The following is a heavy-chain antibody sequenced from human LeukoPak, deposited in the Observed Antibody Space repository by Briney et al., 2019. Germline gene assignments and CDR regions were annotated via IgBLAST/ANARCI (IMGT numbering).Heavy chain of an antibody. V-gene: IGHV4-34*01. D-gene: IGHD2-15*01. CDR2: INHSGST. CDR1: GGSFSGYY. CDR3: ATMVVAATRYFDY. Sequence: PSETLSLTCAVYGGSFSGYYWSWIRQPPGKGLEWIGEINHSGSTNYNPSLKSRVTMPVDTSKNQFSLKLSSVTAADTAVYYCATMVVAATRYFDYWGQGTLVTVSS. J-gene: IGHJ4*02.